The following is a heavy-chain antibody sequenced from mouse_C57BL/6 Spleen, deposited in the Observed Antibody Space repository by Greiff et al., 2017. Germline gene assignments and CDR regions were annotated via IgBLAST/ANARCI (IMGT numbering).Heavy chain of an antibody. CDR1: GFTFSSYA. D-gene: IGHD1-1*02. Sequence: DVKLVESGGGLVKPGGSLKLSCAASGFTFSSYAMSWVRQTPEKRLEWVATISDGGSYTYYPDNVKGRFTISRDNAKNNLYLQMSHLKSEDTAMYYGARGVVRYDAMDYWGQGTSVTVSS. V-gene: IGHV5-4*03. J-gene: IGHJ4*01. CDR2: ISDGGSYT. CDR3: ARGVVRYDAMDY.